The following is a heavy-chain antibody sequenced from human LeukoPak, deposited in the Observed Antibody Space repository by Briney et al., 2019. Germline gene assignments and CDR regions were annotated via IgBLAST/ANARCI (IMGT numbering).Heavy chain of an antibody. J-gene: IGHJ6*02. V-gene: IGHV3-73*01. D-gene: IGHD3-10*01. Sequence: GGSLRLSCAASGFTFSGSAIHWVRQAPGKGLEWVGRIRSRANSYATTDVASVRGTFCISRDDSKNTAYLQMNSLRAEDTAVYYCARNPQIWFGELFSPRPYYYYYGMDVWGQGTTVTVSS. CDR2: IRSRANSYAT. CDR1: GFTFSGSA. CDR3: ARNPQIWFGELFSPRPYYYYYGMDV.